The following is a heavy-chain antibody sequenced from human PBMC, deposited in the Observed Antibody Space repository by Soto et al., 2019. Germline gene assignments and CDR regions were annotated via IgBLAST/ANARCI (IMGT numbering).Heavy chain of an antibody. CDR1: GFTFNNYG. J-gene: IGHJ4*02. CDR3: ANSLVTPWNWFDY. Sequence: PGGSLRLSCAASGFTFNNYGMNWVRQAPGKGLEWVAIISNDGSNKYYIESVRGRFTISRDNSKNTLYLQMNSLRAEDTAVYYCANSLVTPWNWFDYWGQGTLVTVSS. D-gene: IGHD1-7*01. V-gene: IGHV3-30*18. CDR2: ISNDGSNK.